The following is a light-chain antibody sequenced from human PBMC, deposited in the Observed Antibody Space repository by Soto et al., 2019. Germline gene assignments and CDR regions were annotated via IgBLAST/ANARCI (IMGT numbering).Light chain of an antibody. Sequence: QSVLTQPASVSGSPGQSITISCSGTSRDIGSYNLVSWYQQHPGQAPKLMIYEGSKRPSGVSARFSGSKSGNTASLTISGLQAEDEADYYCCSYATIRTYLFGTGTKVTVL. CDR3: CSYATIRTYL. J-gene: IGLJ1*01. CDR1: SRDIGSYNL. CDR2: EGS. V-gene: IGLV2-23*01.